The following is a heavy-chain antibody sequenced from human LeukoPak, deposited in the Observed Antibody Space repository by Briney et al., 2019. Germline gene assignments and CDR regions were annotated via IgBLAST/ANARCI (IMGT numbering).Heavy chain of an antibody. J-gene: IGHJ5*02. D-gene: IGHD1-26*01. CDR2: ISSSSSYI. CDR1: GFTFSSYS. Sequence: GGSLRLSCAASGFTFSSYSMNWVRQPPGKGLEWVSSISSSSSYIYYASSVKGPFTISRDNAKNSLYLQMNSLRGENTAVNYCARDMSPHEHVGANPPWFDPWGQGTLVTVSS. V-gene: IGHV3-21*01. CDR3: ARDMSPHEHVGANPPWFDP.